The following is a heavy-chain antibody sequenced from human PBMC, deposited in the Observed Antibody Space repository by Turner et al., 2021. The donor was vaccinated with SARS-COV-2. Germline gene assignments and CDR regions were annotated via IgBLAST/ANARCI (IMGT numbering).Heavy chain of an antibody. V-gene: IGHV3-23*05. CDR2: ISSSGTIT. CDR1: GFTLGTHS. J-gene: IGHJ5*01. D-gene: IGHD1-26*01. CDR3: SKWDGFGDS. Sequence: EVQLLESGGGLVQPGGSLRISCLASGFTLGTHSMTWARKAPGKGLECVSGISSSGTITFYRDSVKGRFTISRDVSKSTLYLQMNDLRVEDTAIYYCSKWDGFGDSWGQGTMVAVSS.